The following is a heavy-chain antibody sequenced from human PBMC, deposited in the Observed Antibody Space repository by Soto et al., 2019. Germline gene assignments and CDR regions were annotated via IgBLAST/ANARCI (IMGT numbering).Heavy chain of an antibody. Sequence: GGSLRLSCAASGFTFSSYSMNWVRQAPGKGLEWVSSISSSSSYIYYADSVKGRFTISRDNAKNSLYLQMNSLRAEDTAVYYCARSLVVAAANPGVDYWGQGTLVTVSS. D-gene: IGHD2-15*01. CDR1: GFTFSSYS. J-gene: IGHJ4*02. V-gene: IGHV3-21*01. CDR3: ARSLVVAAANPGVDY. CDR2: ISSSSSYI.